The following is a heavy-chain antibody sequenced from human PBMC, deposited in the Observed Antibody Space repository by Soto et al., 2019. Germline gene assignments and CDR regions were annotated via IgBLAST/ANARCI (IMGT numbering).Heavy chain of an antibody. J-gene: IGHJ4*02. CDR2: IWYDGSNK. CDR1: GFTFSSYG. Sequence: GGSLSLSCAASGFTFSSYGMHWVRQAPGKGLEWVAVIWYDGSNKYYADSVKGRFTISRDNSKNTLYLQMNSLRAEDTAVYYCARDAAVAGSIDYWGQGTLVTVSS. D-gene: IGHD6-19*01. V-gene: IGHV3-33*01. CDR3: ARDAAVAGSIDY.